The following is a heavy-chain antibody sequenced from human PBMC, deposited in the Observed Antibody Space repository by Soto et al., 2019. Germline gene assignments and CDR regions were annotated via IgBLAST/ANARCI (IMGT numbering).Heavy chain of an antibody. CDR1: GGAVSSGAYY. CDR3: ARGSNYYPKVKFHLDY. Sequence: PSETLSLTCTVSGGAVSSGAYYWSWIRQPPGKGLEWIGHIYFTGSTNYNPSLKSRVTMSLDTSRNQFSLKLSSVTAADTAVYYCARGSNYYPKVKFHLDYWGQGTLVTVSS. CDR2: IYFTGST. D-gene: IGHD3-22*01. J-gene: IGHJ4*02. V-gene: IGHV4-61*08.